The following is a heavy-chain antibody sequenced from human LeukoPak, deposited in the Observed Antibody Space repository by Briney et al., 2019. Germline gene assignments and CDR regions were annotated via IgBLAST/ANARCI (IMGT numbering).Heavy chain of an antibody. Sequence: PGGSLRLSCAASGFPFSSNYMSWVRPAPGKGLEWVSVIYSGGSTYYADSVKGRFTISRDNSKNTLYLQMNSLRAEDTAVYYCARAGRIAVAGYYYYGMDVWGKGTTVTVSS. CDR2: IYSGGST. CDR3: ARAGRIAVAGYYYYGMDV. V-gene: IGHV3-53*01. J-gene: IGHJ6*04. CDR1: GFPFSSNY. D-gene: IGHD6-19*01.